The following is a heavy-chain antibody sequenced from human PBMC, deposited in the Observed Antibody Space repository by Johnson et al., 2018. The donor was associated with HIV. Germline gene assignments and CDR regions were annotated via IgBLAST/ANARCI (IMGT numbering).Heavy chain of an antibody. Sequence: VQLVESGGGLVQPGGSLRLSCAASGFTVSSNYMSWVRQAPGKGLEWVSVISATDNSTYYAESVRGRFTISRDNSKNTLYLQMNSLKTEDTAVYYCTTHQIWETFYAFDIWGQGTVVTVSS. CDR3: TTHQIWETFYAFDI. V-gene: IGHV3-66*04. J-gene: IGHJ3*02. CDR2: ISATDNST. CDR1: GFTVSSNY. D-gene: IGHD1-26*01.